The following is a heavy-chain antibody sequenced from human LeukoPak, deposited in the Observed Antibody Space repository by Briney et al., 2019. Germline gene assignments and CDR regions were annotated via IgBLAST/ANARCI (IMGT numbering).Heavy chain of an antibody. V-gene: IGHV3-30-3*01. D-gene: IGHD5-18*01. J-gene: IGHJ4*02. CDR3: ARVHRGYSYGRLDY. CDR1: GFTFSSYA. Sequence: GRSLRLSCAASGFTFSSYATHWVRQAPGKGLEWLAVISNDANNRYYADSAKGRFTISRDNSKNTLFLQMESLRAEDTAVYYCARVHRGYSYGRLDYWGQGTLVTVSS. CDR2: ISNDANNR.